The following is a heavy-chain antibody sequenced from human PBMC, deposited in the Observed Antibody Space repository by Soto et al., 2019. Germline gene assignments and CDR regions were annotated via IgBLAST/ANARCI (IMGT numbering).Heavy chain of an antibody. CDR2: IFYTGST. CDR1: GGSISSDY. Sequence: SETLSLTCTVSGGSISSDYWSWIRQPPGKQLEWIGSIFYTGSTNYNPSLKSRVTISIDTSRNQFSLKLNFVTAADTAVYYCARKGEAAAAPWDYWGQGTLITVS. CDR3: ARKGEAAAAPWDY. J-gene: IGHJ4*02. D-gene: IGHD6-13*01. V-gene: IGHV4-59*01.